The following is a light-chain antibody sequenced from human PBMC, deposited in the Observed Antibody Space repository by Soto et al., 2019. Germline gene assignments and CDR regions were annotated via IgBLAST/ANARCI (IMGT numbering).Light chain of an antibody. Sequence: EIVLTQSPGTLSVSPGERVTLSCSASQSISSSYLAWYQQRPGQAPRLLIFGASYRATGIPDRFSGSGSGTDFTLTISKLEPEDFAVYYCQQYNSSPPEFTFGPGTKVDSK. V-gene: IGKV3-20*01. CDR3: QQYNSSPPEFT. CDR2: GAS. J-gene: IGKJ3*01. CDR1: QSISSSY.